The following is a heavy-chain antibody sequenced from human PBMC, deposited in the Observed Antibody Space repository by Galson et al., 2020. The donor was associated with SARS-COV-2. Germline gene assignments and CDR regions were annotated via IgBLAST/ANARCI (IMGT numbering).Heavy chain of an antibody. Sequence: SETLSLTCSVSGGSINTRSYYWGWIRQPPGGGLEWIGSIHYRGSTSYSPSLNGRLTMSVDTSKNQFSLKLNSVTAADTAVYYCARRGETVAWFYWGQGNLVTVSS. CDR3: ARRGETVAWFY. CDR1: GGSINTRSYY. J-gene: IGHJ4*02. CDR2: IHYRGST. D-gene: IGHD3-3*01. V-gene: IGHV4-39*01.